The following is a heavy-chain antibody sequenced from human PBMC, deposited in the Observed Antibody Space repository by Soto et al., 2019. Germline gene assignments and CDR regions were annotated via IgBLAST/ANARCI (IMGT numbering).Heavy chain of an antibody. Sequence: SETLSLTCTVSGGSISSSSYYWGWIRQPPGKGLEWIGSIYYSGSTYYNPSLKSRVAISVDTSKNQFSLKLSSVTAADTAVYYCASTSYYDILTGQNAFDIWGQGTMVTVPS. V-gene: IGHV4-39*01. D-gene: IGHD3-9*01. CDR2: IYYSGST. CDR1: GGSISSSSYY. J-gene: IGHJ3*02. CDR3: ASTSYYDILTGQNAFDI.